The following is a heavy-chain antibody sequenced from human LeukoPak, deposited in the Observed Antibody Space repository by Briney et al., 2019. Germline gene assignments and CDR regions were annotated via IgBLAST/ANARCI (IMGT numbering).Heavy chain of an antibody. CDR1: GYTFTSYT. Sequence: ASVKVSCKASGYTFTSYTIHWVRQAPGQRLEWMGWINAGNGNTKYSQKFQGRVTIARDTSASTAYMELSSLRSEDTAVYYCARDRDLNYFDYWGQGTLVTVSS. CDR3: ARDRDLNYFDY. V-gene: IGHV1-3*01. CDR2: INAGNGNT. J-gene: IGHJ4*02.